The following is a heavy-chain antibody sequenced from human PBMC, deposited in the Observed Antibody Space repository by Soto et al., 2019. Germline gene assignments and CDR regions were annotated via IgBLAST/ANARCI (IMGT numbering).Heavy chain of an antibody. D-gene: IGHD2-21*01. J-gene: IGHJ5*02. Sequence: PGESLKISCKGSGYSFNSYWISWVRQMPGKELEWMGAIYPGDSDTRYSPSFQGQVTISADKSISTAYLQWSSLEASDSAMYYCARRNNGDNSGFSGRWFDPWGQGTLVTVSS. CDR2: IYPGDSDT. CDR1: GYSFNSYW. V-gene: IGHV5-51*01. CDR3: ARRNNGDNSGFSGRWFDP.